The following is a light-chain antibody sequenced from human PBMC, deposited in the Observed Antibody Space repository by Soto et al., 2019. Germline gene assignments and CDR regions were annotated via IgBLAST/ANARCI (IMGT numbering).Light chain of an antibody. Sequence: AIQLTQSPSSLSASVGDRVTITCRASQGISSALAWYQQKPGKAPKLLIYDASSLKNGVPSRFSGSGSGTDFTLTISSLQPEDFATYYCQQFNSYHTFGGGTKVEIK. J-gene: IGKJ4*01. CDR2: DAS. V-gene: IGKV1-13*02. CDR1: QGISSA. CDR3: QQFNSYHT.